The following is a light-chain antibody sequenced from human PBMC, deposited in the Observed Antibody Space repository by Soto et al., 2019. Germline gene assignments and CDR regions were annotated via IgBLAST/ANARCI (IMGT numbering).Light chain of an antibody. CDR3: QKYYSAPYT. CDR2: AAS. CDR1: QGIRNY. V-gene: IGKV1-27*01. J-gene: IGKJ3*01. Sequence: DIQMTQSPSSLSASVGDRVTISCRASQGIRNYLAWYQQRPGKVPKLLIYAASTLQSGVPSRFSGSGSGTDFTLNISSLQPEDVATYFCQKYYSAPYTFGPGTKLDI.